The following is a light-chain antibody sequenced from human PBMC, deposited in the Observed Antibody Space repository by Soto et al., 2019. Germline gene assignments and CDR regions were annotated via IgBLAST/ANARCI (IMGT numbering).Light chain of an antibody. CDR3: QQYNTYPFT. CDR1: QSVSRY. J-gene: IGKJ3*01. V-gene: IGKV3-11*01. CDR2: DAS. Sequence: EIVLTQSPVTLSLSPGERATLSCRASQSVSRYLAWYQQKPGQAPRLLIFDASNRAAGIPARFSGSGSGTEFTLTISSLQPDDFATYYCQQYNTYPFTFGPGTKVDIK.